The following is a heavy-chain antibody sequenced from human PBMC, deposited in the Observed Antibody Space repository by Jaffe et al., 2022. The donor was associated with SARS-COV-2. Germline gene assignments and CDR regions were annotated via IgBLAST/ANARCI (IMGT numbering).Heavy chain of an antibody. CDR3: AKEIVVTLYYYYGMDV. Sequence: EVQLLESGGGLVQPGGSLRLSCAASGFTFSSYAMSWVRQAPGKGLEWVSAISGSGGSTYYADSVKGRFTISRDNSKNTLYLQMNSLRAEDTAVYYCAKEIVVTLYYYYGMDVWGQGTTVTVSS. J-gene: IGHJ6*02. CDR1: GFTFSSYA. CDR2: ISGSGGST. D-gene: IGHD3-22*01. V-gene: IGHV3-23*01.